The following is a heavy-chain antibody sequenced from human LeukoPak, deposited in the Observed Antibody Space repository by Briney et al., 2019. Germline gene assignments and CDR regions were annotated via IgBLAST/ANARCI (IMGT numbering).Heavy chain of an antibody. Sequence: QPGGSLRLSCAASGFTVSNTCMSWVHQAPGKGLEWVSFIYSGDNTYYADSVKGRFTISRDSSKNTVHLQMNSLRAEDTAVYCCVRIHGDNGYDSGYFDHWGQGTLVIVSS. D-gene: IGHD3-10*01. CDR2: IYSGDNT. CDR3: VRIHGDNGYDSGYFDH. V-gene: IGHV3-66*01. CDR1: GFTVSNTC. J-gene: IGHJ4*02.